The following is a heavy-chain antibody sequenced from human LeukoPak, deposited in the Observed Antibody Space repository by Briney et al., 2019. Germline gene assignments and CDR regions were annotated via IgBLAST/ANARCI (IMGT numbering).Heavy chain of an antibody. V-gene: IGHV1-69*13. CDR3: ARGETTVTTPIDY. D-gene: IGHD4-17*01. CDR2: IIPIFGTA. Sequence: GASVKVSCKASGGTFSSYAISWVRQAPGQGLEWMGGIIPIFGTANYAQKFQGRVTITADESTSTAYMELSSLRSEDTAVYYCARGETTVTTPIDYWGQGTLVTVSS. CDR1: GGTFSSYA. J-gene: IGHJ4*01.